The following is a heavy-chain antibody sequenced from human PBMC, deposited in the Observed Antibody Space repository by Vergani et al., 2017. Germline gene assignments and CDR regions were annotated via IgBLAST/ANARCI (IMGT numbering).Heavy chain of an antibody. CDR1: GFTFSSYS. V-gene: IGHV3-48*02. CDR2: ISSSSSTI. CDR3: AREKYYYDSSGSHVDY. D-gene: IGHD3-22*01. Sequence: VQLVESGGGVVQPGRSLRLSCAASGFTFSSYSMNWVRQAPGKGLEWVSYISSSSSTIYYADSVKGRFTISRDNAKNSLYLQMNSLRDEDTAVYYCAREKYYYDSSGSHVDYWGQGTLVTVSS. J-gene: IGHJ4*02.